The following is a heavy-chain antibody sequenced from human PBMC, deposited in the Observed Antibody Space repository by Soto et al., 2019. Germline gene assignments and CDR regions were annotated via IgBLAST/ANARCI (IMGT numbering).Heavy chain of an antibody. D-gene: IGHD6-13*01. CDR2: INDNSGAT. V-gene: IGHV1-2*02. CDR3: ARDSAAAAGLSFDS. Sequence: GASVKVSCKASGYTFTDYYMHWVRRAPGQGLEWMGWINDNSGATRYSQRFQGRVTLTRDTSISTAYMELSSLRSDDTAVYYCARDSAAAAGLSFDSWGQGTRVTVSS. J-gene: IGHJ4*02. CDR1: GYTFTDYY.